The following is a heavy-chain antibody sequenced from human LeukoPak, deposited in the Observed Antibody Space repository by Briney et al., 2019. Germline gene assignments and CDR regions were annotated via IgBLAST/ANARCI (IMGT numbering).Heavy chain of an antibody. Sequence: PSETLSLTCTVSGYSISSGYYWGWIRPAPGKGLEWIGSIYNSGSTYYNPSLKSRVTISVDTSKNQFSLKLSSVTAADTAVYYCARTRNYYDSSGYYLVGAFDIWGQGTMVTVSS. V-gene: IGHV4-38-2*02. CDR3: ARTRNYYDSSGYYLVGAFDI. D-gene: IGHD3-22*01. CDR2: IYNSGST. CDR1: GYSISSGYY. J-gene: IGHJ3*02.